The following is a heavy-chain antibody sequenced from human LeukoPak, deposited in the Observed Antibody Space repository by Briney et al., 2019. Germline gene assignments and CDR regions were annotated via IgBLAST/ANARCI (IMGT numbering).Heavy chain of an antibody. CDR2: IYYSGST. CDR3: ARGRGIVVVLGYYFDY. J-gene: IGHJ4*02. Sequence: SETLSLTCTVSGGSISSSSYYWGRIRQPPGKGLEWIGSIYYSGSTYYNPSLKSRVTISVDTSKNQFSLKLSSVTAADTAVYYCARGRGIVVVLGYYFDYWGQGTLVTVSS. CDR1: GGSISSSSYY. V-gene: IGHV4-39*07. D-gene: IGHD3-22*01.